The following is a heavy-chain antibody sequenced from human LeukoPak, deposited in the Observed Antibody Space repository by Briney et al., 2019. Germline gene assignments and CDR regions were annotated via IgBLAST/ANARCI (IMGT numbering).Heavy chain of an antibody. CDR1: GFTFSSYA. CDR3: ARDRAGVPAATLDY. D-gene: IGHD2-2*01. Sequence: GGSLRLSCAASGFTFSSYAMHWVRQAPGKGLEWVAVISYDGSNKYYADSVKGRFTISRDNSKNTLYLQMNSLRAEDTAVYYCARDRAGVPAATLDYWGQGTLVTVPS. V-gene: IGHV3-30*04. J-gene: IGHJ4*02. CDR2: ISYDGSNK.